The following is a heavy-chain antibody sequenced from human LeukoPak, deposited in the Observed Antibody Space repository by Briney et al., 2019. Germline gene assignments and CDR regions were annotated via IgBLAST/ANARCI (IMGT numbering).Heavy chain of an antibody. Sequence: QPGGSLRLSCAASGFTFSTYQMHWVRQAPGKGLVWVSRINSDGSSTNYADSVKGRFTISRDNSKNTLYLQMNSLRAEDTAVYYCAREDCGGDCYSAPYFYYGMDVWGQGTTVTVSS. CDR3: AREDCGGDCYSAPYFYYGMDV. J-gene: IGHJ6*02. CDR1: GFTFSTYQ. V-gene: IGHV3-74*01. CDR2: INSDGSST. D-gene: IGHD2-21*02.